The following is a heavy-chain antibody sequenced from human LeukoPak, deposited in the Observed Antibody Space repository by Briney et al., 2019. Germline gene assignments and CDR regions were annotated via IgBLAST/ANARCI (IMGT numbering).Heavy chain of an antibody. CDR1: GGSISSGGYY. V-gene: IGHV4-31*03. Sequence: PSETLSLTCTVSGGSISSGGYYWSWIRQHPGKGLEWIGYIYYSGSTYYNPSLKSRVTISVDTSKNQFSLKPSSVTAADTAVYYCASAHYDFWSGTGGYFQHWGQGTLVTVSS. J-gene: IGHJ1*01. CDR2: IYYSGST. D-gene: IGHD3-3*01. CDR3: ASAHYDFWSGTGGYFQH.